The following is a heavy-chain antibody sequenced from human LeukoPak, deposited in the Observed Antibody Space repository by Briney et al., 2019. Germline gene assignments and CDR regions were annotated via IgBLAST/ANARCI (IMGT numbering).Heavy chain of an antibody. Sequence: GRSLRLSCAASGFTFSSYGMLWVRQAPGKGLVWVAVIWYDGSNKYYADSVKGRFTISRDNSKNTLYLQMNSLRAEDTAVYYCARDGDPDYYGSGSYDYYYYYGMDVWGQGTTVTVSS. J-gene: IGHJ6*02. D-gene: IGHD3-10*01. CDR2: IWYDGSNK. CDR1: GFTFSSYG. CDR3: ARDGDPDYYGSGSYDYYYYYGMDV. V-gene: IGHV3-33*01.